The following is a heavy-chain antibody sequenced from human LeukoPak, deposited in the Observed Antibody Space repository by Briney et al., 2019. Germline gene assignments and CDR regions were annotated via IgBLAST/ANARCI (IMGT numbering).Heavy chain of an antibody. V-gene: IGHV1-24*01. CDR1: GYTLTELS. J-gene: IGHJ4*02. D-gene: IGHD2-2*01. CDR3: ATGYGGCSSTSCFLLFDY. Sequence: ASVKVSCKVSGYTLTELSMHWVRQAPGKGLEWMGGFDPEDGETIYAQKFQGRVTMTEDTSTDTAYMELSSLRSEDTAVYYCATGYGGCSSTSCFLLFDYWGQGTPVTVSS. CDR2: FDPEDGET.